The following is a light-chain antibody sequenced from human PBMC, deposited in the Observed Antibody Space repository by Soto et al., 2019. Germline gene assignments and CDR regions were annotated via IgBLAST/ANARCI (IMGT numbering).Light chain of an antibody. Sequence: EIVLTQSPDTLSLSPGERATLSFRASHSFSGHLAWYQQKPGQAPRLLIYDASKRATGIPARFSGSGFGTDYTLTISSLEPEDFAVYYCQQRSKWRTFGQGTKVDIK. CDR3: QQRSKWRT. CDR1: HSFSGH. J-gene: IGKJ1*01. V-gene: IGKV3-11*01. CDR2: DAS.